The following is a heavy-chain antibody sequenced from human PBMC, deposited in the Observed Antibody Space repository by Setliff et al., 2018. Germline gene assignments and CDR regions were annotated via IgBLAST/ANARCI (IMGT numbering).Heavy chain of an antibody. CDR1: GGSISSSSYY. CDR3: ARGSFGGVIVDAFDI. J-gene: IGHJ3*02. CDR2: IYYSGST. Sequence: SETLSLTCTVSGGSISSSSYYWGWIRQPPGKGLEWIGSIYYSGSTYYDPSLKSRVTISVDTSKNQFSLKLSSVTAADTAVYYCARGSFGGVIVDAFDIWGQGTMVT. D-gene: IGHD3-16*02. V-gene: IGHV4-39*07.